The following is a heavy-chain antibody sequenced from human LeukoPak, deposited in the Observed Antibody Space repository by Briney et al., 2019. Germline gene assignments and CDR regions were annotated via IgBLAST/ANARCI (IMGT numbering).Heavy chain of an antibody. CDR3: ARGYYDYVWGSYPHDY. CDR2: IYYSGST. V-gene: IGHV4-39*07. J-gene: IGHJ4*02. CDR1: GGSISSSSYY. Sequence: SETLSLTCTVSGGSISSSSYYWGWIRQPPGKGLEWIGSIYYSGSTYYNPSLKSRVTISVDTSKNQFSLKLSSVTAADTAVYYCARGYYDYVWGSYPHDYWGQGTLVTVSS. D-gene: IGHD3-16*02.